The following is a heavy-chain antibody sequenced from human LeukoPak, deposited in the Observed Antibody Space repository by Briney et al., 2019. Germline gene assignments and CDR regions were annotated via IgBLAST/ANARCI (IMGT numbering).Heavy chain of an antibody. Sequence: GRSLRLSCVASGFTFSSYSMQWVRQTPGKGLEWVGILSYDGTNTYYGESVKGRFTISRDNSKNTLYLQMNSLRAEDTAVYYCAKFWSGSYGRDAFDIWGQGTMVTVSS. CDR3: AKFWSGSYGRDAFDI. CDR1: GFTFSSYS. D-gene: IGHD1-26*01. J-gene: IGHJ3*02. CDR2: LSYDGTNT. V-gene: IGHV3-30*18.